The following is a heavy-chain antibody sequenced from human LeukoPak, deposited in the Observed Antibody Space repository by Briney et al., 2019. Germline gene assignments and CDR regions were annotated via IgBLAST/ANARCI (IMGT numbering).Heavy chain of an antibody. J-gene: IGHJ4*02. Sequence: PGRSLRLSCTASGFTFGDYAMSWVRQAPGKGLEWVGFIRSKAYGGTTEYAASVKGRFTISRDDSKGIAYLQMNSLKTEDTAVYYCTRDGARGSYYKPRYWGQGTLVTVSS. D-gene: IGHD1-26*01. CDR3: TRDGARGSYYKPRY. CDR1: GFTFGDYA. V-gene: IGHV3-49*04. CDR2: IRSKAYGGTT.